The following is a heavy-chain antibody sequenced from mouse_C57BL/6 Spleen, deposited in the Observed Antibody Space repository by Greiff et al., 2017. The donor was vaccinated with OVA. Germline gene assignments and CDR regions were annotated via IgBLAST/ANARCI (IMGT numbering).Heavy chain of an antibody. V-gene: IGHV1-20*01. J-gene: IGHJ4*01. CDR3: ARSNYDYDGGAMDY. D-gene: IGHD2-4*01. Sequence: VHVKQSGPELVKPGDSVKISCKASGYSFTGYFMNWVMQSHGKSLEWIGRINPYNGDTFYNQKFKGKATLTVDKSSSTAHMELRSLTSEDSAVYYCARSNYDYDGGAMDYWGQGTSVTVSS. CDR2: INPYNGDT. CDR1: GYSFTGYF.